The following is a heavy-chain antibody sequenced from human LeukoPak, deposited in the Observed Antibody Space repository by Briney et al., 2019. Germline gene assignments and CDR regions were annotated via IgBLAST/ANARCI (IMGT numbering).Heavy chain of an antibody. J-gene: IGHJ4*02. CDR2: IYTSGST. CDR1: GGSISSGSYY. V-gene: IGHV4-61*02. CDR3: ARESRNGYSFDY. Sequence: PSETLSLTCTVSGGSISSGSYYWSWIRQPAGKGLEWIGRIYTSGSTNYNPSLKSRVTISVDTSKNQFSLKLSSVTAADTAVYYCARESRNGYSFDYWGQGTLVTVSS. D-gene: IGHD5-24*01.